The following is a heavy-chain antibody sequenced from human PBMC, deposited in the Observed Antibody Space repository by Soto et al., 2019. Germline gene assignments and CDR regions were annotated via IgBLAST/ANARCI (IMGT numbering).Heavy chain of an antibody. CDR2: ILVDGRT. D-gene: IGHD2-8*02. V-gene: IGHV3-23*01. CDR1: GFICSSYD. Sequence: GGSLRLSCAASGFICSSYDMSWVRQAPGKGLEWVSTILVDGRTFYVDSVKGRFTISRDSSQNTVYLQMNSLTAGDTALYHCAKATATGGGAFDICGQGTMVTVSS. CDR3: AKATATGGGAFDI. J-gene: IGHJ3*02.